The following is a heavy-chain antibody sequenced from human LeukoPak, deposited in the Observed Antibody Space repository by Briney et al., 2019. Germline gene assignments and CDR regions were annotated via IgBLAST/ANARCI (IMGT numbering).Heavy chain of an antibody. CDR2: IWYDGSNK. CDR1: GFTFSSYG. Sequence: GGSLRLSCAASGFTFSSYGMHWVRQAPGKGLEWAAVIWYDGSNKYYADSVKGRFTISRDNSKNTLYLQMNSLRAEDTAVYYCARSGYGDYGPEVWGQGTLVTVSS. D-gene: IGHD4-17*01. J-gene: IGHJ4*02. CDR3: ARSGYGDYGPEV. V-gene: IGHV3-33*01.